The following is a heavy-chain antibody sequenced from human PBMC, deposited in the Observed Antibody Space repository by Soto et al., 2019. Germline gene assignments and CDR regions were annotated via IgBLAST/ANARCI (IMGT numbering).Heavy chain of an antibody. CDR1: GGTFSSYT. Sequence: HVQLVQSGAEVKKPGSSVKVSCKASGGTFSSYTISWVRQARGQGLEWMGRIIPILGIANYAQKFQGRVTITADKSTSTAYMELSSLRSEDTAVYYCAKDLTSGYYYYMDVWGKGTTVTVSS. CDR3: AKDLTSGYYYYMDV. CDR2: IIPILGIA. V-gene: IGHV1-69*08. D-gene: IGHD3-10*01. J-gene: IGHJ6*03.